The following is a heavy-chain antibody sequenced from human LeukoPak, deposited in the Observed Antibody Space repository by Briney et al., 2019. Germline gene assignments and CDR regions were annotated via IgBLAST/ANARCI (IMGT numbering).Heavy chain of an antibody. V-gene: IGHV4-59*12. CDR2: IYYSGST. D-gene: IGHD2-2*01. Sequence: SETLSLTCTVSGGSISSSYWNWIRQPPGKGLEWIGYIYYSGSTNYNPSLKSRVTISVDTSKNQFSLKLSSVTAADTAVYYCASSTTREDIVVVPAAPRVDYWGQGTLVTVSS. CDR3: ASSTTREDIVVVPAAPRVDY. J-gene: IGHJ4*02. CDR1: GGSISSSY.